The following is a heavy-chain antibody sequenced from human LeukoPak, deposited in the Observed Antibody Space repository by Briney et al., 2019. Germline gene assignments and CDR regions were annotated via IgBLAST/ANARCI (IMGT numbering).Heavy chain of an antibody. V-gene: IGHV4-31*03. Sequence: SETLSLTCTVSGGSISSGGYYWSWIRQHPGKGLEWIGYIYYSGSTNYNPSLKSRVTISVDTSKNQFSLKLSSVTAADTAVYYCARGDDYGDYMAFDIWGQGTMVTVSS. CDR2: IYYSGST. CDR1: GGSISSGGYY. D-gene: IGHD4-17*01. CDR3: ARGDDYGDYMAFDI. J-gene: IGHJ3*02.